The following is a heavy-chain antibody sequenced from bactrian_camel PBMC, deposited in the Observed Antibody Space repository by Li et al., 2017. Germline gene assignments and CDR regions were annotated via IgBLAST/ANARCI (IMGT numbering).Heavy chain of an antibody. D-gene: IGHD6*01. V-gene: IGHV3S40*01. CDR2: MYSANGNT. CDR1: GFTFSAVY. J-gene: IGHJ4*01. Sequence: DVQLVESGGGLVQPGGSLRLSCAASGFTFSAVYMTWVRQAPGKGLEWVSAMYSANGNTYYADSVKGRFTISKDNAKNTVYLQMNSLKPEDTGMYYCAVSTRCSTVVFGGLDFGHQGQGTQVTVS.